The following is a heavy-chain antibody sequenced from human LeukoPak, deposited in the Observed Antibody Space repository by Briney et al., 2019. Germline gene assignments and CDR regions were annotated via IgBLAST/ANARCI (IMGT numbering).Heavy chain of an antibody. D-gene: IGHD6-19*01. J-gene: IGHJ4*02. CDR2: ISGSGGST. Sequence: GGSLRLSCAASGFTFSSYAMSWVRQAPGKGLEWVSAISGSGGSTYHADSVKGRFTISRDNSKNTLYLQMNSLRAEDTAVYYCAKDGAAVAGPYYFDYWGQGTLVTVSS. CDR3: AKDGAAVAGPYYFDY. V-gene: IGHV3-23*01. CDR1: GFTFSSYA.